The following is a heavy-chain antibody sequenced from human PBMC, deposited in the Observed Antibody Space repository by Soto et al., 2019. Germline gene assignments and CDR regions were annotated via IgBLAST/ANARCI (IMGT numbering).Heavy chain of an antibody. CDR3: TRGLFSGSSYSGSWYYFDS. D-gene: IGHD1-26*01. CDR2: INHSGSS. Sequence: QVRLRQWGAGLLKPSETLSLTCAVSGGSFSGYIWTWIRQTPGKGLQWIGQINHSGSSIYNPSLKNRVTISTMSNNKFSLELSSVTAADTAVYYCTRGLFSGSSYSGSWYYFDSWGQGTMVTVSS. CDR1: GGSFSGYI. V-gene: IGHV4-34*01. J-gene: IGHJ4*02.